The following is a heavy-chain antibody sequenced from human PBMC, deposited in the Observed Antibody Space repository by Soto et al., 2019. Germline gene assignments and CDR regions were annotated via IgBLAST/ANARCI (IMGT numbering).Heavy chain of an antibody. D-gene: IGHD3-10*01. J-gene: IGHJ4*02. CDR2: ISYYGSDK. Sequence: VQLVESGGGVVQRGESLRLSCAASAFSLSDSGMHWVRQAPGKGLEWVAFISYYGSDKYYAESVKGRFTISRDNSKNTLHLQMHSLRGDDTAVYYCAREAADVRGSGSAFDCWGQGTLVTV. V-gene: IGHV3-30-3*01. CDR3: AREAADVRGSGSAFDC. CDR1: AFSLSDSG.